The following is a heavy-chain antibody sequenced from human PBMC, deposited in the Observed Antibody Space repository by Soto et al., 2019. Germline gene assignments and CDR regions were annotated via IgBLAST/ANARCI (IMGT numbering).Heavy chain of an antibody. Sequence: GASVKVSCKASGFTFTSSAVQWVRQARGQRLEWIGWIVVGSGNTNYAQKFQERVTITRDMSTSTAYMELSSLRSEDTAVYYCAAPRRYFDLLADYYGMDVWGQGTTVTVSS. CDR1: GFTFTSSA. V-gene: IGHV1-58*01. J-gene: IGHJ6*02. D-gene: IGHD3-9*01. CDR3: AAPRRYFDLLADYYGMDV. CDR2: IVVGSGNT.